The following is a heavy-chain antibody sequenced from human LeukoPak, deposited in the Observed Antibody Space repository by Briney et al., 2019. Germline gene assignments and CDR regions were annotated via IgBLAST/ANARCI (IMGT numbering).Heavy chain of an antibody. CDR3: ARDRSAVVIISALDY. J-gene: IGHJ4*02. Sequence: AASAKVSCKASGYTFTGYYMHWVRQAPGQGLEWMGWINPNSGGTNYAQKFQGRVTMTRDTSISTAYMELSRLRSDDTAVYYCARDRSAVVIISALDYWGQGTLVTVSS. V-gene: IGHV1-2*02. CDR1: GYTFTGYY. D-gene: IGHD3-3*01. CDR2: INPNSGGT.